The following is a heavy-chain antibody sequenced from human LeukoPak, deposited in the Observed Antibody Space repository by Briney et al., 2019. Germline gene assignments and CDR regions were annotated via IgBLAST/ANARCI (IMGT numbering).Heavy chain of an antibody. CDR1: GYTFTSYG. CDR2: ISAYNGNT. Sequence: GASVKVSCKASGYTFTSYGISWVRQAPGQGLEWMGWISAYNGNTNCAQKLQGRVTMTTDTSTSTAYMELRSLRSDDTAVYYCARGYDILTGTGWFDPWGQGTLVTVSS. J-gene: IGHJ5*02. D-gene: IGHD3-9*01. V-gene: IGHV1-18*01. CDR3: ARGYDILTGTGWFDP.